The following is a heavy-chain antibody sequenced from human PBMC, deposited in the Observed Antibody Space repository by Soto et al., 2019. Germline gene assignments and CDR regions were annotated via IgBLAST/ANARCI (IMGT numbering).Heavy chain of an antibody. J-gene: IGHJ4*02. Sequence: QITLKESGPTLVKPTQTLTLTCTFSGFSLSTSGVGVGWIRQPPGKALEWLALIYWNDDKRYSPSLKSRLTITKDTSKNQVVLTMTNMDPVDTATYYCANRLPVTNYFDYWGQGTLVTVSS. V-gene: IGHV2-5*01. D-gene: IGHD4-4*01. CDR3: ANRLPVTNYFDY. CDR1: GFSLSTSGVG. CDR2: IYWNDDK.